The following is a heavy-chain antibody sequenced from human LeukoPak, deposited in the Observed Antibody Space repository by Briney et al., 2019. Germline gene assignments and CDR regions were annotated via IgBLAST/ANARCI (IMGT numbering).Heavy chain of an antibody. J-gene: IGHJ5*02. CDR2: IIPIFGTA. D-gene: IGHD2-15*01. V-gene: IGHV1-69*05. Sequence: SVKVSCKASGGTFSSYAISWVRQAPGQGLEWMGRIIPIFGTANYAQKFQGRVTITTDESTSTAYMELSSPRSEDTAVYYCARGPLVVVNWFDPWGQGTLVTVSS. CDR1: GGTFSSYA. CDR3: ARGPLVVVNWFDP.